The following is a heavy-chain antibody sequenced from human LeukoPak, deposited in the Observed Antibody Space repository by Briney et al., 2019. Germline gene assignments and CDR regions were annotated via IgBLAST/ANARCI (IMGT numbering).Heavy chain of an antibody. CDR2: IYYSGST. J-gene: IGHJ3*02. V-gene: IGHV4-59*01. CDR3: ARDGYSGSYSHDACDI. D-gene: IGHD1-26*01. Sequence: SETLSLTCTVSGGSISSYYWSWIRQPPGKGLEWIGYIYYSGSTNYNPSLKSRVTISVDTSKNQFSLKLSSVTAADTAVYYCARDGYSGSYSHDACDIWGQGTMVTVSS. CDR1: GGSISSYY.